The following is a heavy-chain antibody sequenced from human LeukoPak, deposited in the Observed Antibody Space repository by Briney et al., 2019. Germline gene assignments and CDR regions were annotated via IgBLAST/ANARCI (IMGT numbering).Heavy chain of an antibody. V-gene: IGHV3-48*04. CDR2: ISSSRSII. Sequence: PGGSLRLSCAASGFTFSSYSMNWVRQAPGKGLEWVSYISSSRSIIYYADSVKGRFTISRDNAKNSLYLQMNSLRAEDTAVYYCAREEVGATPITYWGQGTLVTVSS. CDR1: GFTFSSYS. J-gene: IGHJ4*02. CDR3: AREEVGATPITY. D-gene: IGHD1-26*01.